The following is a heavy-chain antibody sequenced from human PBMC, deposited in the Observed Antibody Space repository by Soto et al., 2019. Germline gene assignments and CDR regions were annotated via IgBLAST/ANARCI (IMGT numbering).Heavy chain of an antibody. CDR2: MNPNSGNT. D-gene: IGHD2-2*01. V-gene: IGHV1-8*01. Sequence: ASVKVSCKASGYTFTSYDINWVRQATGQGLEWMGWMNPNSGNTGYAQKFQGRVTMTRNTSMSTAYMELSSLRSEDTAVYYCARGNIVVVPANRGFDPWGQGTLVTVSS. CDR3: ARGNIVVVPANRGFDP. CDR1: GYTFTSYD. J-gene: IGHJ5*02.